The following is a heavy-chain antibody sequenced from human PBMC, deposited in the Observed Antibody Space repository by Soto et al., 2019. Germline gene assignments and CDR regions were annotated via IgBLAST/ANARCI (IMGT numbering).Heavy chain of an antibody. CDR2: IYSGGST. CDR1: GFTVSSNY. J-gene: IGHJ6*02. CDR3: ARDRIPTGLDV. Sequence: EVQLVESGGGLVQPGGSLRVSCAASGFTVSSNYMSWVRQAPGKGLEWVSVIYSGGSTYYADSVKGRFTISRDNSKNTLYLQMNSLRAEDTAVYYCARDRIPTGLDVWGQGTTVTVSS. V-gene: IGHV3-66*01.